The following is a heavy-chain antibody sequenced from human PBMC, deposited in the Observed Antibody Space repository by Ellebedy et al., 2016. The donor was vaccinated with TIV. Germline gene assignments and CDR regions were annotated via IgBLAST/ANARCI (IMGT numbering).Heavy chain of an antibody. Sequence: ASVKVSXXASGHTFTSYGIHWVRQAPGQRPEWMGWFNTGNGNTKYSQRLQGRVTITRDTSATTAYMELSGLMSEDTAVYYCATRVWQDPMDVWGQGTTVTVSS. V-gene: IGHV1-3*04. D-gene: IGHD2-21*01. CDR1: GHTFTSYG. CDR3: ATRVWQDPMDV. J-gene: IGHJ6*02. CDR2: FNTGNGNT.